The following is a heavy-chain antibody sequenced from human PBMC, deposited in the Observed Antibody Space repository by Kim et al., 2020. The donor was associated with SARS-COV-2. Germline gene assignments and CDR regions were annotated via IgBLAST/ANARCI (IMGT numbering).Heavy chain of an antibody. CDR1: GYTFTSYG. J-gene: IGHJ6*02. V-gene: IGHV1-18*01. D-gene: IGHD3-10*01. CDR3: ARDGPSMVRGVIINPDYYYYGMDV. Sequence: ASVKVSCKASGYTFTSYGISWVRQAPGQGLEWMGWISAYNGNTNYAQKLQGRVTMTTDTSTSTAYMELRSLRSDDTAVYYCARDGPSMVRGVIINPDYYYYGMDVWGQGTTVTVSS. CDR2: ISAYNGNT.